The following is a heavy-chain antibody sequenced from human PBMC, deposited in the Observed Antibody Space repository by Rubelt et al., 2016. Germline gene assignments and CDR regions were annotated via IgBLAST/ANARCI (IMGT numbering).Heavy chain of an antibody. D-gene: IGHD6-25*01. CDR1: GGSISSYY. CDR2: IYYSGST. Sequence: QVQLQESGPGLVKPSETLSLTCTVSGGSISSYYWSWIRQPPGKGLEWIGYIYYSGSTNYNPSLKSRVTISIDTSKTQCSLRLGSVTAADTAVYYCARASSGSPRFGFDYWGQGTLVTVSS. CDR3: ARASSGSPRFGFDY. J-gene: IGHJ4*02. V-gene: IGHV4-59*01.